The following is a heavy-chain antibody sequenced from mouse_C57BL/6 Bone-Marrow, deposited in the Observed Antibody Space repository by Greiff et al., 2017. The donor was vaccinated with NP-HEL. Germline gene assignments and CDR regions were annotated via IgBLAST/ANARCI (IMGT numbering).Heavy chain of an antibody. D-gene: IGHD1-1*01. CDR1: GYTFTSYT. CDR3: ARLVTTVAFDY. J-gene: IGHJ2*01. Sequence: QVQLQQSGAALARPGASVQMSCKASGYTFTSYTMHWVKQRPGQGLEWIGYINPSSGYTKYNQKFKDKATLTADKSSSTAYMQLSSLTSEDSAVYYCARLVTTVAFDYWGQGTTLTVSS. CDR2: INPSSGYT. V-gene: IGHV1-4*01.